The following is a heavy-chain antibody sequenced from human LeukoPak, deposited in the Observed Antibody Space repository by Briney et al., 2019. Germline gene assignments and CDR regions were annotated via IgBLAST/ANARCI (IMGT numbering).Heavy chain of an antibody. D-gene: IGHD4-17*01. CDR2: IIPILGIA. CDR3: ARRWLNDYGVNSAFDI. J-gene: IGHJ3*02. Sequence: SVKVSCKASGGTFSSYAISWVRQAPGQGLEWMGRIIPILGIANYAQKFQGRVTITADKSTSTAYMELSSLRSEDTAVYYCARRWLNDYGVNSAFDIWGQGTMVTVSS. CDR1: GGTFSSYA. V-gene: IGHV1-69*04.